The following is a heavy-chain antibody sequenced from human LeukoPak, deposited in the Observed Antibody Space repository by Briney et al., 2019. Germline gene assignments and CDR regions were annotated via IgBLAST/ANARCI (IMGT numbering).Heavy chain of an antibody. CDR1: GGSFSGYY. CDR2: INHSGST. V-gene: IGHV4-34*01. J-gene: IGHJ5*02. Sequence: SETLSLTCAVYGGSFSGYYWSWIRQPPGKGLEWIGEINHSGSTNYNPSLKSRVTISVDTSKNQFSLKLSSVTAADTAVYYCARLLVVTAISWFDPWGQGTLVTVSS. D-gene: IGHD2-21*02. CDR3: ARLLVVTAISWFDP.